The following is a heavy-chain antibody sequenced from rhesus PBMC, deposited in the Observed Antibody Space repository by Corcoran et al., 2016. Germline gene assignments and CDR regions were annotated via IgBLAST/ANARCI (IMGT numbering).Heavy chain of an antibody. CDR3: ARHRMGIQRVQLYYFDY. J-gene: IGHJ4*01. D-gene: IGHD5-42*01. Sequence: QVQLQESGPAVVKPSETLSLTCAVSGGSISSSNWWSWIRQSPGKGLEWIGGIYGSGGSTEYNPSLKSRVTISIDTSKNQFSLKLSSVTAADTALYYCARHRMGIQRVQLYYFDYWGQGVLVTVSS. CDR2: IYGSGGST. CDR1: GGSISSSNW. V-gene: IGHV4-93*02.